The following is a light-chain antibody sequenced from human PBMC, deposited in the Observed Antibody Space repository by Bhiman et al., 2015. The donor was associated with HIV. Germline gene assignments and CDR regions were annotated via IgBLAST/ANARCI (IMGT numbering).Light chain of an antibody. CDR3: SSYAGSNNLGV. Sequence: QSVLTQPPSMSAAPGQSVTIPCSGSSFNIERHQVTWLRHLPGTAPTSVIIMNDQRPSGVPDRFSGARSGNTASLTVSGLQAEDEADYYCSSYAGSNNLGVFGGGTKLTVL. CDR1: SFNIERHQ. CDR2: MND. V-gene: IGLV1-44*01. J-gene: IGLJ2*01.